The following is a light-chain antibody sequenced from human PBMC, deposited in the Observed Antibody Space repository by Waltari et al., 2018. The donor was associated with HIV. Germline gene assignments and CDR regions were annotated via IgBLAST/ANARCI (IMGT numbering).Light chain of an antibody. V-gene: IGLV2-14*01. Sequence: QSVLTQPASVSGSPGQSITISCPGPNSDIGAYDYVSWYQQHPGKAPNLLIYEVTIRSPGISYRFFGSKSGNTASMTISGLQAEDEAHYYCSSYAATTTIVFGGGTRLTVL. CDR2: EVT. CDR3: SSYAATTTIV. CDR1: NSDIGAYDY. J-gene: IGLJ3*02.